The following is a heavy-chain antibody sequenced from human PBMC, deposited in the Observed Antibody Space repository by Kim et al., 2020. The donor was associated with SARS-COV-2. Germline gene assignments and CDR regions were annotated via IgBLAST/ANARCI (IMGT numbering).Heavy chain of an antibody. J-gene: IGHJ6*03. CDR3: AKAPRSPLQSRGDYYYYYMDV. V-gene: IGHV3-23*01. Sequence: FTISRDNSKNTLYLQMNSLRAEDTAVYYCAKAPRSPLQSRGDYYYYYMDVWGKGTTVTVSS. D-gene: IGHD4-4*01.